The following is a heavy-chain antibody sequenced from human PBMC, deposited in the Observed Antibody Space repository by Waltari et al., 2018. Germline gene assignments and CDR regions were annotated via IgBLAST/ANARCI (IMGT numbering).Heavy chain of an antibody. D-gene: IGHD4-17*01. CDR1: GYSISSGYF. J-gene: IGHJ3*02. V-gene: IGHV4-38-2*01. CDR3: ARTSYGDELDAFDI. CDR2: IFQSGTT. Sequence: QVLLQESGPGLVKPSETLSLTCVVSGYSISSGYFWGWIRQAPGQGLEWFGCIFQSGTTYYNPSLKSRLSISVDTSRNQFSLKLTSVTAADTAVYYCARTSYGDELDAFDIWGQGTMVTVSS.